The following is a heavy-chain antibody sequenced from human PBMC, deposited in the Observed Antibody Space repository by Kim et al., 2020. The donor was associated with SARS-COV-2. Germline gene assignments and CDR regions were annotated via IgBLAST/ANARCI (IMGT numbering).Heavy chain of an antibody. J-gene: IGHJ6*02. D-gene: IGHD3-10*01. CDR3: ARGHYYGSGSYTHYYYYGMDV. Sequence: SETLSLTCAVYGGSFSGYYWSWIRQPPGKGLEWIGEINHSGSTNYNPSLKSRVTISVDTSKNQFSLKLSSVTAADTAVYYCARGHYYGSGSYTHYYYYGMDVWGQGTTVTVSS. V-gene: IGHV4-34*01. CDR1: GGSFSGYY. CDR2: INHSGST.